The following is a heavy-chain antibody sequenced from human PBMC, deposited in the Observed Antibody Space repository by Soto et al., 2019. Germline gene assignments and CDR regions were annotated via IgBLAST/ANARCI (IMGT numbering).Heavy chain of an antibody. V-gene: IGHV3-53*02. CDR1: GFNVSSNY. J-gene: IGHJ4*02. D-gene: IGHD3-3*01. CDR2: IYSGGST. CDR3: ARSEHAIFGVVPFDY. Sequence: EVQLVETGGGLIQPGGSLRISCAASGFNVSSNYMSWVRQAPGKGLEWVSFIYSGGSTSYADSVKGRFTISRDNSKNTVYLHMNSLRADDTAVYYCARSEHAIFGVVPFDYWGQGTLVTVSS.